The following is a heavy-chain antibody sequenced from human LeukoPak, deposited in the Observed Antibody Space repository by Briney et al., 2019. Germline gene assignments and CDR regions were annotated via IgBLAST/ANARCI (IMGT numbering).Heavy chain of an antibody. Sequence: GASVKVSCKASGYTFTSYGISWVRQAPGQGLEWLGWINSYKGNTNYAQKLQGRVTLTTDTSTSTAYMEFRNLKSDDTAVYYCARVKWALYPADSWGQGTLLTVSS. V-gene: IGHV1-18*01. J-gene: IGHJ4*02. D-gene: IGHD2-2*02. CDR3: ARVKWALYPADS. CDR2: INSYKGNT. CDR1: GYTFTSYG.